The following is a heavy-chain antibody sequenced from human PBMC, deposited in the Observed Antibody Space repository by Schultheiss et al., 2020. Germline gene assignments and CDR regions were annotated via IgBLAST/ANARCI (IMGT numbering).Heavy chain of an antibody. J-gene: IGHJ4*02. Sequence: SETLSLTCTVSGGSISSYYWSWIRQPPGKGLEWIGYIYYSGSTNYNPSLKSRVTISVDTSKNQFSLKLSSVTAADTAVYYCARGAPGRYFDWLSDYWGQGTLVTVYS. CDR3: ARGAPGRYFDWLSDY. V-gene: IGHV4-59*01. D-gene: IGHD3-9*01. CDR1: GGSISSYY. CDR2: IYYSGST.